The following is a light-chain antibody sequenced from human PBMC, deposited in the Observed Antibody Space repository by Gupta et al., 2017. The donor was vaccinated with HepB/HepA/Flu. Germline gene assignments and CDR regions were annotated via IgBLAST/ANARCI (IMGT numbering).Light chain of an antibody. CDR2: DDT. V-gene: IGLV2-14*03. J-gene: IGLJ2*01. CDR3: NSYTSRTTVV. Sequence: QSALTQPASVSGSPGQSLSNSCTGPSTDVGGYNSVSWYQQYPGKAPKLMIYDDTNRPSGVSNRFSGSKSGNTASLTISGLQAEDEADYYCNSYTSRTTVVFGGGTQFTVL. CDR1: STDVGGYNS.